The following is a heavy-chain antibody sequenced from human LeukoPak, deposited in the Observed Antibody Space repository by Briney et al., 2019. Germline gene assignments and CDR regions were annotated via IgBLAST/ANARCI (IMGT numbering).Heavy chain of an antibody. J-gene: IGHJ2*01. CDR1: GFTFSSYS. V-gene: IGHV4-34*01. Sequence: GSLRLSCAASGFTFSSYSMNWIRQPPGKGLEWIGEINHSGSTNYNPSLKSRVTISVDTSKNQFSLKLSSVTAADTAVYYCARLRLPLSVTTPRINWYFDLWGRGTLVTVSS. CDR3: ARLRLPLSVTTPRINWYFDL. CDR2: INHSGST. D-gene: IGHD4-17*01.